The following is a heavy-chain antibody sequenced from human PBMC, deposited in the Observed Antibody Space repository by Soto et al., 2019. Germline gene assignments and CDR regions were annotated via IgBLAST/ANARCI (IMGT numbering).Heavy chain of an antibody. J-gene: IGHJ3*02. CDR2: IKKDGSRT. CDR1: GFSLGSYW. CDR3: ARDVSPGTSTLYLDAFDI. D-gene: IGHD2-8*01. V-gene: IGHV3-7*05. Sequence: QPGGSLRLSCEASGFSLGSYWMTWVRQAPGKGLEWVANIKKDGSRTSYLDSVRGRFTISRDNVGNSLSLQMDSLRAEDTGLYFCARDVSPGTSTLYLDAFDIWGQGTMVTVSS.